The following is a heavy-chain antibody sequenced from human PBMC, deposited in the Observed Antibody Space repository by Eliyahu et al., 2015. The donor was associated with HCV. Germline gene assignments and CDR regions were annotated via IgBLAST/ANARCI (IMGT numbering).Heavy chain of an antibody. CDR2: XXGSGGST. V-gene: IGHV3-23*01. CDR3: AKGRRVVDCTNGVCFLGAGWLQFPLFDY. J-gene: IGHJ4*02. D-gene: IGHD2-8*01. Sequence: EVQLLESGGGLVQPGGSLRLSCAASGFTFXXYAMSWXRQAPGXGLEWVSAXXGSGGSTYYADSVKGRFTISRDNSKNTLYLQMNSLRAEDTAVYYCAKGRRVVDCTNGVCFLGAGWLQFPLFDYWGQGTLVTVSS. CDR1: GFTFXXYA.